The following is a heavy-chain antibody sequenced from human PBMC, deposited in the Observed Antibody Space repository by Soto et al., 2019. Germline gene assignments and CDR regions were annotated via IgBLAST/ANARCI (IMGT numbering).Heavy chain of an antibody. V-gene: IGHV4-34*01. CDR1: GGSFSGYY. J-gene: IGHJ4*02. CDR3: ARHGRHLAYYDFWSGSTQNFDY. CDR2: INHSGST. Sequence: SSETLSLTCAVYGGSFSGYYWSWIRQPPGKGLEWIGEINHSGSTNYNPSLKSRVTISVDTSKNQFSLKLSSVTAADTAVYYCARHGRHLAYYDFWSGSTQNFDYWGQGTLVTVSS. D-gene: IGHD3-3*01.